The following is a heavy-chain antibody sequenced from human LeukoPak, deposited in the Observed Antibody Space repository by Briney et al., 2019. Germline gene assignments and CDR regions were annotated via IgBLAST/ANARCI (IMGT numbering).Heavy chain of an antibody. Sequence: SGPTLVKPTQTLTLTCTFSGFSPSTSGVGVGWIRQPPGKALEWLALIYWNDDKRYSPSLKSRLTITKDTSKNQVVLTMTNMDPVDTATYYCAHLAMDYDILTGYSNNYYFDYWGQGTLVTVSS. V-gene: IGHV2-5*01. CDR3: AHLAMDYDILTGYSNNYYFDY. J-gene: IGHJ4*02. CDR2: IYWNDDK. CDR1: GFSPSTSGVG. D-gene: IGHD3-9*01.